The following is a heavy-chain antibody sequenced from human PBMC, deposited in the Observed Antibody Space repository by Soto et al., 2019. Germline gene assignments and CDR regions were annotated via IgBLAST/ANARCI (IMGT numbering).Heavy chain of an antibody. Sequence: PGGSLRLSCAASGFTFSSYSMNWVRQAPGKGLEWVSSISSSSSYIYYADSVKGRFTISRDNAKNSLYLQMNSLRAEDTAVYYCARDLEYQLLPYYYYGMDVWGQGTTVTVSS. J-gene: IGHJ6*02. V-gene: IGHV3-21*01. CDR3: ARDLEYQLLPYYYYGMDV. CDR2: ISSSSSYI. D-gene: IGHD2-2*01. CDR1: GFTFSSYS.